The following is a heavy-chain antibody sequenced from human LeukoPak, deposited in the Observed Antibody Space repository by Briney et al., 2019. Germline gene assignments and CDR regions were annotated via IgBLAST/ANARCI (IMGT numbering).Heavy chain of an antibody. CDR2: ISSSGSTI. J-gene: IGHJ6*04. CDR3: ASPVLLWFGELLFRPMDV. CDR1: GFTFSDYY. Sequence: GGSLRLSCAASGFTFSDYYMSWIRQAPGKGLEWVSYISSSGSTIYYADSVKGQFTISRDNAKNSLYLQMNSLRAEDTAVYYCASPVLLWFGELLFRPMDVWGKGTTVTVSS. D-gene: IGHD3-10*01. V-gene: IGHV3-11*04.